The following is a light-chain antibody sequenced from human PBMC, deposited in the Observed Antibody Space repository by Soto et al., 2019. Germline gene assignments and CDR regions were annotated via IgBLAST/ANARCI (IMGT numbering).Light chain of an antibody. CDR3: KSYAGSNTYV. CDR1: GSDVGAYNL. CDR2: EST. V-gene: IGLV2-23*01. J-gene: IGLJ1*01. Sequence: QSALTQPASVSGSPGQSITVSCTGTGSDVGAYNLVSWYQQHPGKAPTLIIYESTKRPSGISHRFSGSKSDNTASLTISGLRAADEADYFCKSYAGSNTYVFGSGTKLTVL.